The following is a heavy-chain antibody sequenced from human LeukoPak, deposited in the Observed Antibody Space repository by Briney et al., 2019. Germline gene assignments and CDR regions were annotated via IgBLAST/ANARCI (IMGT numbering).Heavy chain of an antibody. J-gene: IGHJ3*02. CDR3: ARGLFLSGYLDAFDM. CDR1: GFSFSSYG. V-gene: IGHV3-30*02. CDR2: IRSDGSNK. Sequence: GGSLRLSCAGSGFSFSSYGMHWVRQAPGKGLEWMAFIRSDGSNKYYADSVKGRCTISRDNSKNTLDLQVNSLRVEDTAVYYCARGLFLSGYLDAFDMWGQGTVVTVSS. D-gene: IGHD3-22*01.